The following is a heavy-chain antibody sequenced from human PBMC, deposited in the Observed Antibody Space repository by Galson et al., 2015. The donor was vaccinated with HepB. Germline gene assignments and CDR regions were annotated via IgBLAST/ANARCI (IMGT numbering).Heavy chain of an antibody. Sequence: SLRLSCAASGFTFSSYAMHWVRQAPGKGLEWVAVISYDGSNKYYADSVKGRFTISRDNSKNTLYLQMNSLRAEDTAVYYCAGDHHDILTGPVNYWGQGTLVTVSS. CDR3: AGDHHDILTGPVNY. D-gene: IGHD3-9*01. V-gene: IGHV3-30*04. CDR1: GFTFSSYA. CDR2: ISYDGSNK. J-gene: IGHJ4*02.